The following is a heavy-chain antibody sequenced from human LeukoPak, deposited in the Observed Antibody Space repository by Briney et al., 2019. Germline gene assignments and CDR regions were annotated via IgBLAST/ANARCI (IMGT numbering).Heavy chain of an antibody. Sequence: ASVKVSCKASGYSFSGHYMHWVRQAPGQGPEWMGWISPNSGGTNYAQKFQGRDTMTGDTSISTAYMELSSLRSEDTAVYYCSTGRYGSGSDEIDYWGQGTLVTVSS. V-gene: IGHV1-2*02. J-gene: IGHJ4*02. CDR1: GYSFSGHY. CDR2: ISPNSGGT. CDR3: STGRYGSGSDEIDY. D-gene: IGHD3-10*01.